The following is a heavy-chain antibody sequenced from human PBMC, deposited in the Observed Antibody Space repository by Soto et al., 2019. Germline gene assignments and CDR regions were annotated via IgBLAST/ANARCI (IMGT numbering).Heavy chain of an antibody. CDR3: ARGRYSSSWFYFDY. J-gene: IGHJ4*02. CDR1: GGSITSYF. V-gene: IGHV4-59*01. Sequence: QVQLQESGPRLVKPSETLSLTCTVSGGSITSYFWNWIRQPPGKGLEWIGYIYHTGSTNYNPSFKSRISTSADTSKNQFSLTASSVTAADTAVYYCARGRYSSSWFYFDYWGQGILVTVSS. D-gene: IGHD6-13*01. CDR2: IYHTGST.